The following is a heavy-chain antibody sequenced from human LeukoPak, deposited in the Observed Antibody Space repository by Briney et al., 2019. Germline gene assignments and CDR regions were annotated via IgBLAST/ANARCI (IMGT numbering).Heavy chain of an antibody. CDR1: GFTFSNYA. CDR2: IGYSDNT. D-gene: IGHD6-6*01. Sequence: GGSLRLSCAASGFTFSNYAMSWVRQAPGKGLEWVSTIGYSDNTYYADSVKGRFTISRDNSENTLYLQMNSLRAEDTAVYYCAKDTYSSSPYYFDYWGQGTLVTVSS. CDR3: AKDTYSSSPYYFDY. J-gene: IGHJ4*02. V-gene: IGHV3-23*01.